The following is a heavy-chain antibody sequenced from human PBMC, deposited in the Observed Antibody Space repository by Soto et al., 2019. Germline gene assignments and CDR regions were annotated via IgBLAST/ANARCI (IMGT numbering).Heavy chain of an antibody. CDR1: GYSFTSFW. CDR3: GRHSSWRTSVYHY. D-gene: IGHD3-10*01. CDR2: IYPSDSDT. J-gene: IGHJ4*02. Sequence: GESLKISCKASGYSFTSFWIGWVRQMPGKGLEWMGIIYPSDSDTRYSPSFQGQVTISADKSISPAYLQWSSLQASDPAMYYWGRHSSWRTSVYHYGGEGPLVTVSS. V-gene: IGHV5-51*01.